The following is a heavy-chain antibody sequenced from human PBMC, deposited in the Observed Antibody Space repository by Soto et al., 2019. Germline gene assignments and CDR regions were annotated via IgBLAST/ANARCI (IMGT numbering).Heavy chain of an antibody. CDR3: ARVLPGAEAWFGP. D-gene: IGHD2-2*01. CDR2: ISLYSDGT. J-gene: IGHJ5*02. Sequence: GASVKVSCKTSGYTFSNYGITWVRQAPGQPLEWLGWISLYSDGTNYAQKLQGRVSMTTDTSTTTAYMELRSLRSDDTAVYYCARVLPGAEAWFGPWGQVTLFTVS. CDR1: GYTFSNYG. V-gene: IGHV1-18*01.